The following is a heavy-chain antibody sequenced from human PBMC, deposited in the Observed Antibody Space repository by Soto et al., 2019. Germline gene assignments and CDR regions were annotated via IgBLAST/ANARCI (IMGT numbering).Heavy chain of an antibody. CDR2: ISAYNGNT. D-gene: IGHD3-3*01. V-gene: IGHV1-18*01. CDR3: AIDPALFSEWEFVP. Sequence: ASVKVSCKASGYTFTSYGISWVRHAPGQGLEWMGWISAYNGNTNYAQKLQGRVTMTTDTSTSTAYMELRSLRSDDTAVYYCAIDPALFSEWEFVPWGQGTMVTVSS. J-gene: IGHJ5*02. CDR1: GYTFTSYG.